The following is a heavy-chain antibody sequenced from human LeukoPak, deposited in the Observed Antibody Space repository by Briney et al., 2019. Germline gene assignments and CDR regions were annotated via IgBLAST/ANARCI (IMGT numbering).Heavy chain of an antibody. J-gene: IGHJ4*02. CDR2: IYSGGST. Sequence: GGSLRLSCAASGFTVSSNYMSWVRQAPGKGLEWVSVIYSGGSTYYADSVKGRFTISRDNSKNTLYLQMNSLRAEDTAVYYCARSGSRAYFDYWGQGTLVTVSS. CDR1: GFTVSSNY. V-gene: IGHV3-66*01. D-gene: IGHD2-15*01. CDR3: ARSGSRAYFDY.